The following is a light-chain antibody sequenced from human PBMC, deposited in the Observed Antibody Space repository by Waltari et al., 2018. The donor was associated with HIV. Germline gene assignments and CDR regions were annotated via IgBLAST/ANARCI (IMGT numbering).Light chain of an antibody. CDR1: QTLLYNSNKKNY. CDR2: WAS. V-gene: IGKV4-1*01. CDR3: QQFYSVPYT. J-gene: IGKJ2*01. Sequence: DVVVTQSPHSLTVSVGERATLNCQSSQTLLYNSNKKNYLAWYQQKPGQRPKLLIYWASTRASGVPDRFSGSGSGTDFTLTISSLQTEDVAIYYCQQFYSVPYTFGQGTKLEIK.